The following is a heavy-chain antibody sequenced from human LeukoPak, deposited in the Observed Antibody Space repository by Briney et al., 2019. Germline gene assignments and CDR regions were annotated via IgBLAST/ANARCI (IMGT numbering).Heavy chain of an antibody. J-gene: IGHJ4*02. CDR1: GFTLSSYW. D-gene: IGHD6-13*01. V-gene: IGHV3-74*03. Sequence: GGSLRLSCAASGFTLSSYWMHWVRQAPGKGLVWVSRINSDGSSIMYADSVKGRFTISRDNSKNTLYLQMNSLRAEDTAVYYCAKERRVAAAGSGEPFDYWGQGTLVTVSS. CDR3: AKERRVAAAGSGEPFDY. CDR2: INSDGSSI.